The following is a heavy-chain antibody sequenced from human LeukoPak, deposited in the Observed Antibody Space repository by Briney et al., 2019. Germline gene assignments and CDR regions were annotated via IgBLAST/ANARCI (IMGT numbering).Heavy chain of an antibody. D-gene: IGHD2-15*01. CDR2: ISAYNGNT. Sequence: GASVKVSCKASGDTFSSYAISWVRQAPGQGLEWMGWISAYNGNTNYAQKLQGRVTMTTDTSTSTAYMELRSLRSDDTAVYYCARGTERYCSGGSCYSGAFDIWGQGTMVTVSS. CDR1: GDTFSSYA. CDR3: ARGTERYCSGGSCYSGAFDI. J-gene: IGHJ3*02. V-gene: IGHV1-18*01.